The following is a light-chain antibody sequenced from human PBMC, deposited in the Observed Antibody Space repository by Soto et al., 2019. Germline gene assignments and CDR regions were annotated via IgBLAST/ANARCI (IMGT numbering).Light chain of an antibody. CDR2: EVR. V-gene: IGLV2-14*01. J-gene: IGLJ2*01. CDR3: SSYTSSATPVV. CDR1: SSDVGGYNY. Sequence: QSALTQPASVSGSPGQSITISCTGTSSDVGGYNYVSWYQQHPGKAPKLMIYEVRNRPSGVSNRFSGSNSVTTASLTIYGLQAEDEADDCCSSYTSSATPVVYGGGTELTVL.